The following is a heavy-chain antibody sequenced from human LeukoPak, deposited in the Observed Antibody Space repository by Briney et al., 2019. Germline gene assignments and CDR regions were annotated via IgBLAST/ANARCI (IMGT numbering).Heavy chain of an antibody. V-gene: IGHV3-30*02. CDR3: AKVDYGGNSVSDY. D-gene: IGHD4-23*01. Sequence: GGSLRLSCAASGFTFSSYGMHWVRQAPGKGLEWEAFIRYDGSNKYYADSVKGRLTISRDNSKNTLYLQMNSLRAEDTAVYYCAKVDYGGNSVSDYWGQGTLVTVSS. J-gene: IGHJ4*02. CDR2: IRYDGSNK. CDR1: GFTFSSYG.